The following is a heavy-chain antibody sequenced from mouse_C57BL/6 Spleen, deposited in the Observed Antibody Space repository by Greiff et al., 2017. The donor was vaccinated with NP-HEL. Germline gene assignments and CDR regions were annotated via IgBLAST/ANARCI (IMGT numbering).Heavy chain of an antibody. CDR2: ISSGGSYT. J-gene: IGHJ2*01. CDR3: ARLLRYYFDY. CDR1: GFTFSSYG. Sequence: EVKLMESGGDLVKPGGSLKLSCAASGFTFSSYGMSWVRQTPDKRLEWVATISSGGSYTYYPASVKGRFTISRDNAKNTLYLQMSSLKSEDTAMYYCARLLRYYFDYWGQGTTLTVSS. V-gene: IGHV5-6*01. D-gene: IGHD1-1*01.